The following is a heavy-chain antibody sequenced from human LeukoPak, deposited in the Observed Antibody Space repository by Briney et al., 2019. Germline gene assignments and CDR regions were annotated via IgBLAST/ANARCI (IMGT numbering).Heavy chain of an antibody. Sequence: PSETLSLTCAVYGGSFSGYYWSWIRQPPGKGLEWIGEINHSGSTNYNPSPKSRVTISVDTSKNPFSLKLSSVTAADTAVYYCARQKKNYGDYGYNWFDPWGQGTLVTVSS. D-gene: IGHD4-17*01. J-gene: IGHJ5*02. CDR2: INHSGST. V-gene: IGHV4-34*01. CDR1: GGSFSGYY. CDR3: ARQKKNYGDYGYNWFDP.